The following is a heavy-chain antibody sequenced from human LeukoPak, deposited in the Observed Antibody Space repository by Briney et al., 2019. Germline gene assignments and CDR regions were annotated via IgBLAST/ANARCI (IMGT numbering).Heavy chain of an antibody. V-gene: IGHV3-23*01. J-gene: IGHJ4*02. CDR1: GFTFSSYA. D-gene: IGHD5-18*01. CDR3: AKVVPRYSYGPPYFDY. Sequence: GGSLRLSCAASGFTFSSYAMSWVRQAPGKGLEWVSAISGSGGSTYYADSVKGRFTISRDNSKNTLYLQMNSLRAEDTAVYYCAKVVPRYSYGPPYFDYWGQGTLVTVSS. CDR2: ISGSGGST.